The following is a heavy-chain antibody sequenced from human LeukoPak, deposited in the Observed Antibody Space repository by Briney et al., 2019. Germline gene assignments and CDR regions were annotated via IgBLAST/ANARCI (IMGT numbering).Heavy chain of an antibody. CDR1: GYSFPTYW. CDR2: IYPGDYDT. D-gene: IGHD3-10*01. J-gene: IGHJ4*02. CDR3: ARRPGLYHGSGSYYDY. V-gene: IGHV5-51*01. Sequence: GESLKISCEGSGYSFPTYWIGWVRQMPGRGPEYMGIIYPGDYDTRYSPSFQGQVTISADRSTSPAYLQWSSLKASDTAVYYCARRPGLYHGSGSYYDYWGQGTPVTVSS.